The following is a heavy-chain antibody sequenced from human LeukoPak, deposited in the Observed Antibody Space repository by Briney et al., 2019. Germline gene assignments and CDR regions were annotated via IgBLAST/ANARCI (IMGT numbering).Heavy chain of an antibody. CDR3: ARSVIPPRGYYYMDV. CDR2: IKQDGREK. D-gene: IGHD3-10*01. CDR1: GFTFSSYW. J-gene: IGHJ6*03. Sequence: GGSLRLSCAASGFTFSSYWMSWVRQAPGKGRERVANIKQDGREKYYGDSVKGRFTISRENAKNSLYLQMNSLRAEDTAVYYCARSVIPPRGYYYMDVWGKGTTVTISS. V-gene: IGHV3-7*01.